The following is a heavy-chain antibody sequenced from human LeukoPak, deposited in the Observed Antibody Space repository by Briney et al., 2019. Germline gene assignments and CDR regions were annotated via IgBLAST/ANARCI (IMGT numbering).Heavy chain of an antibody. Sequence: SSETLSLTCTVSGYSISSGYYWNWIRQSPGKGLEWIGSIYHSGRTYYNPSLKSRVTISVDTSKNQFSLKLSSVTAADTAVYYCAIIAVAGPIHDYWGQGTLVTVSS. CDR1: GYSISSGYY. V-gene: IGHV4-38-2*02. D-gene: IGHD6-19*01. CDR3: AIIAVAGPIHDY. CDR2: IYHSGRT. J-gene: IGHJ4*02.